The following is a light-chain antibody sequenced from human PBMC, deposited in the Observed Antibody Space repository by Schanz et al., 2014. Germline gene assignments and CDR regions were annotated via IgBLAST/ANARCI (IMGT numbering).Light chain of an antibody. J-gene: IGKJ2*01. CDR1: QSVSNN. V-gene: IGKV3-20*01. Sequence: EIVLTQSPGTLSLSPGERATLSCRASQSVSNNLAWYQQKPGQAPRLLISAASTRATAIPARFSGSGSGTDFTLTISRLEPEDFAVYYCHQYGSSPDTFGQGTKLEIK. CDR3: HQYGSSPDT. CDR2: AAS.